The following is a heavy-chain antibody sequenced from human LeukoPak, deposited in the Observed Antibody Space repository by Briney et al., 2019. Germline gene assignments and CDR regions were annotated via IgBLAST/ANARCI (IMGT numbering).Heavy chain of an antibody. Sequence: PSQTLSLTCTVSGGSISSCSYYWSWIRQPAGKGLEWIGRIYTSGSTNYNPSLKSRVTISVDTSKNQFFLKLSSVTAADTAVYYCARERVYDSSGYYPAAYFDYWGQGTLVTVSS. CDR1: GGSISSCSYY. J-gene: IGHJ4*02. D-gene: IGHD3-22*01. CDR3: ARERVYDSSGYYPAAYFDY. V-gene: IGHV4-61*02. CDR2: IYTSGST.